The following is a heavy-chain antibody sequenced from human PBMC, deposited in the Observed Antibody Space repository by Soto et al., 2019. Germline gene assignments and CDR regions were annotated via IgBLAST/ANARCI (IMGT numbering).Heavy chain of an antibody. D-gene: IGHD3-3*01. V-gene: IGHV2-5*01. CDR3: ANSYDFCSSYRPGWFNP. CDR1: GLSLSTSVLR. Sequence: QITVKESGPTLVKPTQTLTLTCTVSGLSLSTSVLRVGWIRQPPGQALEWLAVTYWNDDKYYSTSLRDRLTVSKDTSKDQVVLTVTNLDPVDTASFYCANSYDFCSSYRPGWFNPWGQGTLVTVSS. J-gene: IGHJ5*02. CDR2: TYWNDDK.